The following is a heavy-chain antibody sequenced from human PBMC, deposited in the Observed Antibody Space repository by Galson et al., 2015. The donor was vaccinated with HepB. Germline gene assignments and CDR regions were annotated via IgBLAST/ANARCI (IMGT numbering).Heavy chain of an antibody. D-gene: IGHD4-17*01. CDR1: GYTFSSYG. CDR3: ATNDYGDYSAFDY. V-gene: IGHV3-30*03. CDR2: ISYDGSNK. J-gene: IGHJ4*02. Sequence: SCKASGYTFSSYGMHWVRQAPGKGLEWVAVISYDGSNKYYADSVKGRFTISRDNSKNTLYLQMNSLRAEDTAVYYCATNDYGDYSAFDYWGQGTLVTVSS.